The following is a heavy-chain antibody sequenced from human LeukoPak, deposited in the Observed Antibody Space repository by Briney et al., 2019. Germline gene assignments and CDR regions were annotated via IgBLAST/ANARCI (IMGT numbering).Heavy chain of an antibody. J-gene: IGHJ4*02. Sequence: GGSLRLSCAASGFTFSSYSMNWVRQAPGKGLEWVSYISSSSSTIYYADSVKGRFTISRDNAKNSLYLQVNSLRAEDTAVYYCARAPPAGYIYLDYWGQGTLVTVSS. D-gene: IGHD5-12*01. CDR1: GFTFSSYS. CDR3: ARAPPAGYIYLDY. V-gene: IGHV3-48*01. CDR2: ISSSSSTI.